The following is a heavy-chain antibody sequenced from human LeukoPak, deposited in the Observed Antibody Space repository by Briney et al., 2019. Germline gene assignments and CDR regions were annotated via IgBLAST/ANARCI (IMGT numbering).Heavy chain of an antibody. CDR2: IRYDGSNK. D-gene: IGHD6-19*01. V-gene: IGHV3-30*02. CDR1: GFTFSSYG. Sequence: GWSLRLSCAASGFTFSSYGMHGVRQAPGKGLEGVAFIRYDGSNKYYADSVKGRFTIPRDNSKNTLYLQMNSLRAEDTAVYYCAKSVAGPPYYYYYYMDVWGKGTTVTVSS. J-gene: IGHJ6*03. CDR3: AKSVAGPPYYYYYYMDV.